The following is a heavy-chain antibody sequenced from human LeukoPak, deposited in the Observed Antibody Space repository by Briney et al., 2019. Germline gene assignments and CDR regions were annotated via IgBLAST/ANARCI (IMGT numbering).Heavy chain of an antibody. V-gene: IGHV3-7*01. J-gene: IGHJ4*02. CDR3: AREDGYCSGGNCCSYFVS. D-gene: IGHD2-15*01. CDR1: GFNFNNAW. Sequence: PGGSLRLSCTTSGFNFNNAWMSWVRQAPGKGLEWVAFIRKRGIETNYVDSVKGRFTITRDNARNSLFLQMNSLRAEDTAVYYCAREDGYCSGGNCCSYFVSWGQGTLVTVSS. CDR2: IRKRGIET.